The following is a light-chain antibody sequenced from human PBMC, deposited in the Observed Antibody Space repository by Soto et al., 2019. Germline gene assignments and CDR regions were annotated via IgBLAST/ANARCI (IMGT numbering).Light chain of an antibody. CDR3: QQSYSTPYT. V-gene: IGKV1-39*01. CDR1: QSISSY. Sequence: DIQMTQSPSSLSASVGDRVTITCRASQSISSYLNWYQQKPGKAPKLLIYAASSLQSGVPSRFSGSGSGTDFNLTISSLQPEDSATYYCQQSYSTPYTFGQGTKLEIK. CDR2: AAS. J-gene: IGKJ2*01.